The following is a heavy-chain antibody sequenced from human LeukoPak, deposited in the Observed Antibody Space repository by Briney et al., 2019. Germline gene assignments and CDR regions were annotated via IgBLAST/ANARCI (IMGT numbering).Heavy chain of an antibody. V-gene: IGHV4-61*02. J-gene: IGHJ5*02. CDR3: ARDGAGGDSSGYFMRSNWFDP. Sequence: SQTLSLTCTVSGGSISSGSYYWSWIRQPAGKGLEWIGRIYTSGSTNYNPSLKSRVTISVDTSKHQFSLKLSSVTAADTAVYYCARDGAGGDSSGYFMRSNWFDPWGQGTLVTVSS. D-gene: IGHD3-22*01. CDR1: GGSISSGSYY. CDR2: IYTSGST.